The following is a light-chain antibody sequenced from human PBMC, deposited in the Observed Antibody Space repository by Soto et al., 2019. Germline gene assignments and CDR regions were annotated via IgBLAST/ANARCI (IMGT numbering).Light chain of an antibody. V-gene: IGKV3-15*01. Sequence: EILMTQSPVTLSVSPGERVTLSCRASQSVSDNLAWYQQKPGQAPSLLIYGAFTRATGVPARFSGAGSGTEFTLTISSLQSEDFARYDCQQYNDWPLTFGQGTKVEI. CDR1: QSVSDN. CDR2: GAF. CDR3: QQYNDWPLT. J-gene: IGKJ1*01.